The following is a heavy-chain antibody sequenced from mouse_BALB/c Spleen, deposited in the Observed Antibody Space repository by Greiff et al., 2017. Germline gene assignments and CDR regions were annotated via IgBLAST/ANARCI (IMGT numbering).Heavy chain of an antibody. J-gene: IGHJ3*01. CDR3: APMITAAWCAY. CDR2: INPYNDGT. D-gene: IGHD2-4*01. CDR1: GYTFTSYV. Sequence: VQLQQSGPELVKPGASVKMSCKASGYTFTSYVMHWVKQKPGQGLEWIGYINPYNDGTKYNEKFKGKATLTSDKSSSTAYMELSSLTSEDSAVYYCAPMITAAWCAYWGQGSLVTVSA. V-gene: IGHV1-14*01.